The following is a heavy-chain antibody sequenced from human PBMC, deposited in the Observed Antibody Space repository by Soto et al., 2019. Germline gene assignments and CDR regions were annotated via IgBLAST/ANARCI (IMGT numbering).Heavy chain of an antibody. CDR1: GFSVSSNY. J-gene: IGHJ4*02. CDR2: IYSGVGT. V-gene: IGHV3-53*01. CDR3: ARDCSGSSCYSSGFDY. Sequence: LRLSCAASGFSVSSNYMSWVRQAPGKGLEWVAVIYSGVGTYYADSVKGRFTISRDNSKNTLYLQMNSLRAEDTALYYCARDCSGSSCYSSGFDYWGQGTLVTSPQ. D-gene: IGHD2-15*01.